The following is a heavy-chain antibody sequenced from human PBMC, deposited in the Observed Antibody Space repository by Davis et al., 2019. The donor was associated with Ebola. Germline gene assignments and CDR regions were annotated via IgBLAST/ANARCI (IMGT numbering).Heavy chain of an antibody. CDR2: IIPIFDTP. V-gene: IGHV1-69*13. CDR1: GGSLSSHP. Sequence: SVKVSCRTSGGSLSSHPISWVRQAPRQGLEWMGGIIPIFDTPHYAQKFQGRITITADASTSTAYMELSSLRSEDTATYFCARDFDGGNYYFDYWGPGTPVTVSS. J-gene: IGHJ4*02. CDR3: ARDFDGGNYYFDY. D-gene: IGHD3-9*01.